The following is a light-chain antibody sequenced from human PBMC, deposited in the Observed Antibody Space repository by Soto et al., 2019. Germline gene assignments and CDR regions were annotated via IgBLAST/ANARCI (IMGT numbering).Light chain of an antibody. Sequence: EIVLTQSPGTLSLSPGERATLSCRASRSVSSSYLAWYQQKPGQAPRLLIYRASSRATGIPDRFSGSGSGTDFTLTISTLEHEHFAVYYCQQYGRSPPITFGQGTRLEIK. CDR1: RSVSSSY. CDR2: RAS. V-gene: IGKV3-20*01. CDR3: QQYGRSPPIT. J-gene: IGKJ5*01.